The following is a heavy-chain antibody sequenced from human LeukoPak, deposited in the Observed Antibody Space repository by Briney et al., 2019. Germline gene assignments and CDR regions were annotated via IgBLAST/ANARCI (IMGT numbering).Heavy chain of an antibody. Sequence: ASVKVSRKASGGTFSSYAISWVRQAPGQGLEWMGRIIPILGIANYAQKFQGRVTITADKSTSTAYMELSSLRSEDTAVYYCARSLYCSSTSCKYHFYYYGMDVWGQGTTVTVSS. CDR1: GGTFSSYA. J-gene: IGHJ6*02. CDR2: IIPILGIA. D-gene: IGHD2-2*01. V-gene: IGHV1-69*04. CDR3: ARSLYCSSTSCKYHFYYYGMDV.